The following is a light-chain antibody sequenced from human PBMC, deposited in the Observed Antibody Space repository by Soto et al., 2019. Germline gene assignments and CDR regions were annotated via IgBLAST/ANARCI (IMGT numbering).Light chain of an antibody. CDR1: QSISSY. CDR3: QQSYSTPGAT. J-gene: IGKJ3*01. CDR2: AAS. Sequence: DIPMTQSPSSLSASVGDRVTITCRASQSISSYLNWYQQKPGKAPKLLIYAASSLQSGVPSRFSGSGSGTDFTLTISSLQPEDFATYYCQQSYSTPGATFGPGTKVDIK. V-gene: IGKV1-39*01.